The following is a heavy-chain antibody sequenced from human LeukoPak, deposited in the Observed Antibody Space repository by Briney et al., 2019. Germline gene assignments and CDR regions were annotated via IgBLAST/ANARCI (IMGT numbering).Heavy chain of an antibody. Sequence: ASVKVSCKASGYTFTGYDINWVRQATGQGLEWMGYMNPNSGNTGYAQKFQGRVTITTDTSISTAYMELSSLRSEDTAVYSCAREGLDYWGQGTLVTVSS. CDR1: GYTFTGYD. J-gene: IGHJ4*02. V-gene: IGHV1-8*03. CDR2: MNPNSGNT. CDR3: AREGLDY.